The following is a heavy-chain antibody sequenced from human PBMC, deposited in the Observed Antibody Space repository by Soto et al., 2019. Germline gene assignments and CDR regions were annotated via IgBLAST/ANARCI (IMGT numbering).Heavy chain of an antibody. J-gene: IGHJ6*02. CDR3: ATTGYSYGYSYPYYYYGMDV. Sequence: PSETLSLTCTVSGGSISSSSYYWGWIRQPPGKGLEWIGSIYYSGSTYYNPSLKSRVTISVDTSKNQFSLKLSSVTAADTAVYYCATTGYSYGYSYPYYYYGMDVWGQGTTVTVS. D-gene: IGHD5-18*01. CDR2: IYYSGST. V-gene: IGHV4-39*01. CDR1: GGSISSSSYY.